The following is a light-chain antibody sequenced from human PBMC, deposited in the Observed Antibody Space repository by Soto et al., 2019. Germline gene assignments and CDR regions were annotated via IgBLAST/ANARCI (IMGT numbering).Light chain of an antibody. CDR1: NIGRKS. CDR2: DDS. Sequence: SYELTQPPPVSVAPGQTATITCGGNNIGRKSVHWYQQKPGQAPVLVVRDDSGRPSGIPERFSGSKSGNTASLTISGLQAEDEADYYCSSYTSSSTLYVFGTGTQLTVL. CDR3: SSYTSSSTLYV. V-gene: IGLV3-21*02. J-gene: IGLJ1*01.